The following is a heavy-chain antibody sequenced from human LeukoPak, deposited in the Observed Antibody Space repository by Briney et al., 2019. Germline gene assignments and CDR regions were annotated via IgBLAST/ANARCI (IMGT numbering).Heavy chain of an antibody. D-gene: IGHD6-19*01. CDR3: ARASSGWYGY. V-gene: IGHV3-64*01. CDR1: GFTFSSYA. Sequence: PGGSLRLSCVVSGFTFSSYAMHWVRQAPGKGLEYVSAISSNGGSTYYANSVKGRFTISRDNSKNTLYLQMGSLRVEDMAVYYCARASSGWYGYWGQGTLVTSPQ. J-gene: IGHJ4*02. CDR2: ISSNGGST.